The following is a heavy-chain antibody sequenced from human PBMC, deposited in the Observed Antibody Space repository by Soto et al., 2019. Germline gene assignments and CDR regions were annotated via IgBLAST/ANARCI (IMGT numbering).Heavy chain of an antibody. V-gene: IGHV1-69*01. CDR1: GGTFSSYA. D-gene: IGHD3-10*01. CDR2: IIPIFGTA. J-gene: IGHJ6*02. CDR3: ARAPVRYGSGSYYYYYYYGMDV. Sequence: QVQLVQSGAEVKKPGSSVKVSCKASGGTFSSYAISWVRQAPGQGLEWMGGIIPIFGTANYAQKFQGRVTITADESTSTAYMELSSLRSEDTAVYYCARAPVRYGSGSYYYYYYYGMDVWGQGTTVTVSS.